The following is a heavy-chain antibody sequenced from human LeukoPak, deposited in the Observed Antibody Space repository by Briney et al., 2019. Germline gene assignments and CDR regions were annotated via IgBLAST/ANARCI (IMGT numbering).Heavy chain of an antibody. Sequence: GGSLRLSCAASGFTFDDYAMHWVRQAPGKGLEWVSLISWDGGSTYYADSVKGRFTISRDNSKNSLYLQMNSLRAEDTALYYCAKEQPYYYDSSGYYFDYWGQGTLVTVSS. CDR1: GFTFDDYA. CDR2: ISWDGGST. CDR3: AKEQPYYYDSSGYYFDY. D-gene: IGHD3-22*01. V-gene: IGHV3-43D*03. J-gene: IGHJ4*02.